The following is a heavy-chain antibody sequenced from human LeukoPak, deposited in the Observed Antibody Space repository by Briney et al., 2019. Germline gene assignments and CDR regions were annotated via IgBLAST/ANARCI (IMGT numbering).Heavy chain of an antibody. D-gene: IGHD5-24*01. J-gene: IGHJ3*01. Sequence: GGSLRLSCAASGFSVSDNYINWVRQAPGKGLEWVSIIYSDGMTYYGDSVKGRFIISRDNSKNTLYLQMNSLRTEDTAVYYCARDSPINFSRAFDVWGHGTMVTVSS. CDR3: ARDSPINFSRAFDV. CDR1: GFSVSDNY. V-gene: IGHV3-66*02. CDR2: IYSDGMT.